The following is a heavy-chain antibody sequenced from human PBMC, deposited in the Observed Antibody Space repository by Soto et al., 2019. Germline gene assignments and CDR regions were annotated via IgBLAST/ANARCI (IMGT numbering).Heavy chain of an antibody. CDR1: GGSISSYY. V-gene: IGHV4-59*01. J-gene: IGHJ4*02. CDR2: IYYSGST. Sequence: QVQLQESGPGLVKPSETLSLTCTVSGGSISSYYWSWIRQPPGKGLEWIGYIYYSGSTNYNPSLXSXAXTXVDTSKNQFSLKLSSVTAADTAVYYCARRYAGNFDYWGQGTLVTVSS. CDR3: ARRYAGNFDY. D-gene: IGHD2-8*01.